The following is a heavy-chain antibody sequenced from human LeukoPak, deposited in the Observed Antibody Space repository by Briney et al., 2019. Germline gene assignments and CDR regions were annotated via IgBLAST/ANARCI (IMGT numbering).Heavy chain of an antibody. J-gene: IGHJ4*02. Sequence: GASVKVSCKASGGTFSSYAISWVRQAPGQGLEWMGGIIPIFGTANYAQKFQGRVTITTDESTSTAYMELSSLGSEDTAVYYCARNTGLYYFDYWGQGTLVTVSS. CDR3: ARNTGLYYFDY. CDR2: IIPIFGTA. D-gene: IGHD1-14*01. V-gene: IGHV1-69*05. CDR1: GGTFSSYA.